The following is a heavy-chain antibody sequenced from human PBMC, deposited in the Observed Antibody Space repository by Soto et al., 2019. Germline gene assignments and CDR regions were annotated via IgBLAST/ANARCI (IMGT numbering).Heavy chain of an antibody. V-gene: IGHV4-39*01. J-gene: IGHJ4*02. D-gene: IGHD1-1*01. CDR1: GGSISSSSYY. CDR3: ARQTYTGTTVHYFDY. CDR2: IYYSGST. Sequence: QLQLQESGPGLVKPSETLSLTCTVSGGSISSSSYYWGWIRQPPGKGLEWIGSIYYSGSTYYNPSLKSRVTISVDTSKNQFSLKLSSVTAADTAVYYCARQTYTGTTVHYFDYWGQGTLVTVSS.